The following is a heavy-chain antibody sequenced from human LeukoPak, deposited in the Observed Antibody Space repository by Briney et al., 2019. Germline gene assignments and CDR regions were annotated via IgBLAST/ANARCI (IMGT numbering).Heavy chain of an antibody. CDR1: GFTFSSYA. CDR3: AKDHHQLWLPYYFDY. V-gene: IGHV3-23*01. D-gene: IGHD5-18*01. CDR2: ISGSAGST. Sequence: GGSLRLSCAASGFTFSSYAMSWVRQAPGKGREGVSAISGSAGSTYYADSVKGRFTISRDNSKNTLYLQMNSLRAEDTAAYYCAKDHHQLWLPYYFDYWGQGTLVTVSS. J-gene: IGHJ4*02.